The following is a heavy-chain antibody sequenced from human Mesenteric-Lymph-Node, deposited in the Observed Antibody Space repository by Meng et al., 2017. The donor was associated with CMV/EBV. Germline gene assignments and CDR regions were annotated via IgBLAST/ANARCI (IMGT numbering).Heavy chain of an antibody. D-gene: IGHD3-10*01. CDR3: ARDPGMIRGAIIDY. V-gene: IGHV1-18*01. Sequence: ASGYNFISYGISWVRQAPGQGPEWMAWISSYTGDIYYAQKFQSRVTLTTDPPTSTAYMELRSLNSDDTAVYYCARDPGMIRGAIIDYWGQGTLVTVSS. J-gene: IGHJ4*02. CDR2: ISSYTGDI. CDR1: GYNFISYG.